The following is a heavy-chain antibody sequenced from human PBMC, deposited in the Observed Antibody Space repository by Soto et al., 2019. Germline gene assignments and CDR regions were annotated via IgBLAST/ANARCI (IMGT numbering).Heavy chain of an antibody. CDR1: GGTFSSYA. CDR2: IIPIFGTA. D-gene: IGHD3-22*01. V-gene: IGHV1-69*13. J-gene: IGHJ4*02. Sequence: SVKVSCKASGGTFSSYAISWVRQAPGQGLEWMGGIIPIFGTANYAQKFQGRVTITADESTSTAYMELSSLRSEDTAVYYCARGAYYYDSSGYYYWGQGTLVTVSS. CDR3: ARGAYYYDSSGYYY.